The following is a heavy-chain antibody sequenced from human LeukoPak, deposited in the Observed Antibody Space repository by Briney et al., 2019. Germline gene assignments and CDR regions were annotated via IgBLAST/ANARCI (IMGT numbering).Heavy chain of an antibody. V-gene: IGHV4-4*02. CDR1: GGSITTINW. J-gene: IGHJ4*02. D-gene: IGHD1-26*01. CDR2: VHLSGAT. CDR3: TRESGAFSPFGF. Sequence: ASETLSLTCAVSGGSITTINWWSWVRQPPGKGLEWIGEVHLSGATNYNPSLESRVSMSIDKSKNHLSLEVTSVTAADTAIYYCTRESGAFSPFGFWGQGTLLTVSS.